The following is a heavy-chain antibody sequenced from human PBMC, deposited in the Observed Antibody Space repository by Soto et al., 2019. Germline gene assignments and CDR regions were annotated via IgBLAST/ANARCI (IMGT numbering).Heavy chain of an antibody. CDR3: ARACQGCGRGSLYLFDS. V-gene: IGHV4-30-4*01. CDR1: GGSISSGGYS. CDR2: IYNSGIT. J-gene: IGHJ5*01. Sequence: KPSENLSLTCTVSGGSISSGGYSWSWVRQSPGKGLEWIGHIYNSGITYYNPSLKSRVVISIDTSRNQFSLKLNSLTAADRAVYFCARACQGCGRGSLYLFDSWGQGTLVTGSS. D-gene: IGHD2-15*01.